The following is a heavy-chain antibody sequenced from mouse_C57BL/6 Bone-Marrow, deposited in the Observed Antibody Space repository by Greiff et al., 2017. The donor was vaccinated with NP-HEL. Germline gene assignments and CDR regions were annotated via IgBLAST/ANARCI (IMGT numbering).Heavy chain of an antibody. D-gene: IGHD2-2*01. CDR3: ASKAGYYWYFDV. Sequence: VQLQQSGPGLVQPSQSLSITCTVSGFSLTSYGVHWVRQSPGKGLEWLGVIWSGGSTDSNAAFISRPSISKDNSKSQVFFKMNSLQADDTAIYYCASKAGYYWYFDVWGTGTTVTVSS. V-gene: IGHV2-2*01. CDR1: GFSLTSYG. J-gene: IGHJ1*03. CDR2: IWSGGST.